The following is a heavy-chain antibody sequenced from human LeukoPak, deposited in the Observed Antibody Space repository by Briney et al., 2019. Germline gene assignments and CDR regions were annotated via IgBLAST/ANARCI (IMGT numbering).Heavy chain of an antibody. CDR2: MNPNTGYT. V-gene: IGHV1-8*01. CDR3: ARSSAWAHFDN. Sequence: GASVKVSCKASGYTFTSYDIIWGRQATGQGREWRGWMNPNTGYTGYAHQFQGRITMTRNTAISTAYMDLSSLNSQDTAVYYCARSSAWAHFDNWGQGTLVSVSS. J-gene: IGHJ4*02. D-gene: IGHD2-15*01. CDR1: GYTFTSYD.